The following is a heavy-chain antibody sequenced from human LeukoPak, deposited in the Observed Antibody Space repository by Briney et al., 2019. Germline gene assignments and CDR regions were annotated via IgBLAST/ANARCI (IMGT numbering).Heavy chain of an antibody. CDR3: ARVDTPSIAAFYDAFDI. CDR1: GGSIGTTTYY. V-gene: IGHV4-39*07. J-gene: IGHJ3*02. CDR2: IYYSGST. Sequence: SETLSLTCTVSGGSIGTTTYYWGWIRQLPGKGLEWIGSIYYSGSTYYNPSLNSRVTISVDTSKNQFSLKLSSVTAADTAVYYCARVDTPSIAAFYDAFDIWGQGTMVTVSS. D-gene: IGHD6-6*01.